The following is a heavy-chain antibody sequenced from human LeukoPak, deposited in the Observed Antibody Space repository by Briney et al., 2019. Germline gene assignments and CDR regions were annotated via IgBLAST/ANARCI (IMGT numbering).Heavy chain of an antibody. CDR2: ISSSSSTI. D-gene: IGHD2-15*01. CDR1: GFSFSDYY. J-gene: IGHJ4*02. CDR3: ARRNIGATYYFDY. Sequence: GGSLRLSCAASGFSFSDYYMNWIRQAPRGGLECVAYISSSSSTIHYADSVKGRFTISRDNAKNSLFLQMNNLRDEDTAVYYCARRNIGATYYFDYWGQGTLVTVSS. V-gene: IGHV3-11*01.